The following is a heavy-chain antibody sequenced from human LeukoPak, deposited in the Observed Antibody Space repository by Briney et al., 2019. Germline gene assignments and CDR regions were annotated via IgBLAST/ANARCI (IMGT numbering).Heavy chain of an antibody. CDR1: GGSIMYYY. D-gene: IGHD2-15*01. V-gene: IGHV4-59*01. CDR3: ARKGGLFDY. J-gene: IGHJ4*02. CDR2: IYYNGST. Sequence: SETLSHTCTVSGGSIMYYYWSWIRQSPGKGLEWIGYIYYNGSTNYNPSLKSRVSISVDTSKNQFSLKVTSVTAADTAVYYCARKGGLFDYWGQGTLVTVSS.